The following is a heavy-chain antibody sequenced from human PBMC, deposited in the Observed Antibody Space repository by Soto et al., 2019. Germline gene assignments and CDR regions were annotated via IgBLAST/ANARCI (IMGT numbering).Heavy chain of an antibody. J-gene: IGHJ3*02. CDR2: ISYNEGDT. D-gene: IGHD1-1*01. CDR3: ARVGTCGAFDI. CDR1: GFTIIISS. V-gene: IGHV3-64*02. Sequence: GESLKISCAASGFTIIISSRHWVRQAPGRGLEYVSAISYNEGDTYYADSVKGRFTISRDNSKNTLYLQMGSLRAEDMAVYYCARVGTCGAFDIWGQGAMVTVSS.